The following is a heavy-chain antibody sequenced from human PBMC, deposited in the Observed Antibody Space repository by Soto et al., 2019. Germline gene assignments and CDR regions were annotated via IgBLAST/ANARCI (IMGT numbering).Heavy chain of an antibody. CDR2: IYYSGST. CDR3: ARVGRSDCSSTSCYDY. CDR1: GGSISSGGYY. V-gene: IGHV4-31*03. Sequence: PSETLSLTCTVSGGSISSGGYYWSWIRQHPGKGLEWIGYIYYSGSTYYNPSLKSRVTISVDTSKNQFSLKLSSVTVADTAVYYCARVGRSDCSSTSCYDYWGQGTLVTVSS. D-gene: IGHD2-2*01. J-gene: IGHJ4*02.